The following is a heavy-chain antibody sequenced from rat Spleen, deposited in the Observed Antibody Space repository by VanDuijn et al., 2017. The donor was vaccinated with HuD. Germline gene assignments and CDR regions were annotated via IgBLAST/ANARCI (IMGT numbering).Heavy chain of an antibody. V-gene: IGHV5-25*01. CDR3: ARLYTTDYSNYYVMDA. Sequence: EVQLVESDGGLVQPGRSLKLSCAASGFTFSDYYMAWIRQAPGKGLEWVVSIINTGGSTYYLDSVKGRFTISRDNAKSTLYLQMDSLRSEDTATYYCARLYTTDYSNYYVMDAWGQGVMVTVSS. D-gene: IGHD1-6*01. CDR1: GFTFSDYY. J-gene: IGHJ2*01. CDR2: IINTGGST.